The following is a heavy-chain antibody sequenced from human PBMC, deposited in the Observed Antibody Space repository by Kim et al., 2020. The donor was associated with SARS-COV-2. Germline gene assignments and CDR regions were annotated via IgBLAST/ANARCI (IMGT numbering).Heavy chain of an antibody. CDR2: INHSGST. Sequence: SETLSLTCAVYGGSFSGYYWSWIRQPPGKGLEWIGEINHSGSTNYNPSLKSRVTISVDTSKNQFSLKLSSVTAADTAVYYCARKGGYGDYVTRLYAFDIWGQGTMVTVSS. J-gene: IGHJ3*02. D-gene: IGHD4-17*01. V-gene: IGHV4-34*01. CDR3: ARKGGYGDYVTRLYAFDI. CDR1: GGSFSGYY.